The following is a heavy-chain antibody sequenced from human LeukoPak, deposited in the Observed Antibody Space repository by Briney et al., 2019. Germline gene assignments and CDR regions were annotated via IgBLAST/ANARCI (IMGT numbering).Heavy chain of an antibody. CDR1: GFTSSGDW. J-gene: IGHJ4*02. V-gene: IGHV3-74*01. Sequence: GGSLRLSCAVSGFTSSGDWMHWVRQAPGKGLVWVSRSKNDGSSTSYADSVKGRFTISRDNSKNTLYLQMSSLRAEDTAVYYCVKDPRYSYGSWGQGTLVTVSS. D-gene: IGHD5-18*01. CDR2: SKNDGSST. CDR3: VKDPRYSYGS.